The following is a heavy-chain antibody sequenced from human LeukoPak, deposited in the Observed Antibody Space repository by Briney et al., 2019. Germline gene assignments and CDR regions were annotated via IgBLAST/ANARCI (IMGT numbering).Heavy chain of an antibody. J-gene: IGHJ4*02. D-gene: IGHD7-27*01. CDR1: GFTFSSYS. CDR2: ISSSSSTI. CDR3: ARDGETGDLDY. V-gene: IGHV3-48*04. Sequence: GGSLRLSCAASGFTFSSYSMTWVRQAPGKGLERVSYISSSSSTIYYADSVKGRFTISRDNAKNSLYLQMNSLRAEDTAVYYCARDGETGDLDYWGQGTLVTVSS.